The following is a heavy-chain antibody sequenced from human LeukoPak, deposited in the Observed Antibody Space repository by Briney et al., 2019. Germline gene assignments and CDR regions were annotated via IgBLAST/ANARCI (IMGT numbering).Heavy chain of an antibody. CDR1: GYTFTSFG. CDR3: ATCHCTYGVCYGECEYFQH. CDR2: ISPYNGNT. D-gene: IGHD2-8*01. Sequence: ASVKVSCKASGYTFTSFGISWVRQAPGQGLEWMTWISPYNGNTNYAQKVQGRVTVTTDTSTSTAYMELRSLRSDDTAVYYCATCHCTYGVCYGECEYFQHWGQGTPVTVSS. J-gene: IGHJ1*01. V-gene: IGHV1-18*01.